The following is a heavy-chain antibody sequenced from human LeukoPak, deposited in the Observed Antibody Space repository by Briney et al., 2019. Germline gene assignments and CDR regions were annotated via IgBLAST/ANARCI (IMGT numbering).Heavy chain of an antibody. D-gene: IGHD2-15*01. CDR3: ARDWALCSGGSCYSALFDY. CDR2: INPNSGGT. V-gene: IGHV1-2*02. J-gene: IGHJ4*02. Sequence: ASVKVSCKASGYTSTGYYMHWVRQAPGQGLEWMGWINPNSGGTNYAQKFQGRVTMTRDTSISTAYMELSRLRSDDTAVYYCARDWALCSGGSCYSALFDYWGQGTLVTVSS. CDR1: GYTSTGYY.